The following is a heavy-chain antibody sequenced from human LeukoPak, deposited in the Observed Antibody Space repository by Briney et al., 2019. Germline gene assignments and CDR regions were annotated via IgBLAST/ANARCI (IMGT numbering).Heavy chain of an antibody. D-gene: IGHD1-14*01. CDR2: IDCDGSST. V-gene: IGHV3-74*01. CDR3: ARDNIRSLDY. J-gene: IGHJ4*02. CDR1: GFTFRTYW. Sequence: GGSLRLSCAASGFTFRTYWMHWVRQVPEKGLVWVSRIDCDGSSTSYADFVKGRFTISRDNARNTFYLQMNSLRVEDTAVYYCARDNIRSLDYWGQGTLVTVSS.